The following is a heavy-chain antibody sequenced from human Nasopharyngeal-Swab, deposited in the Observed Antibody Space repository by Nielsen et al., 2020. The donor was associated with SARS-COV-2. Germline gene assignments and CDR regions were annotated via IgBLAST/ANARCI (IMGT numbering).Heavy chain of an antibody. CDR3: ARDLLPYYGMDV. J-gene: IGHJ6*02. CDR2: ISYDGSNK. V-gene: IGHV3-30-3*01. CDR1: GFTFDDYA. Sequence: GESLKISCAASGFTFDDYAMHWVRQAPGKGLEWVAVISYDGSNKYYADSVKGRFTISRDNSKNTLYLQMNSLRAEDTAVYYCARDLLPYYGMDVWGQGTTVTVSS. D-gene: IGHD2-15*01.